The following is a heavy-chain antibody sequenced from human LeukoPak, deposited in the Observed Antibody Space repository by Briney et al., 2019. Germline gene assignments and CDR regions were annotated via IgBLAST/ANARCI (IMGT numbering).Heavy chain of an antibody. D-gene: IGHD3-22*01. V-gene: IGHV3-15*01. CDR2: IKSKTDGGTT. Sequence: TGGSLRLSCAASGFTFSNAWMSWVCQAPGKGLEWVGRIKSKTDGGTTDYAAPVKGRFTISRDDSKNTLYLQMNSLKTEDTAVYYCTTVAPFDSSGYDYWGQGTLVTVSS. CDR1: GFTFSNAW. CDR3: TTVAPFDSSGYDY. J-gene: IGHJ4*02.